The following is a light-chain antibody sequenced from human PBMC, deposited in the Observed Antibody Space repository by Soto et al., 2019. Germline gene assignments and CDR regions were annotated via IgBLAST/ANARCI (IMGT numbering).Light chain of an antibody. CDR3: QHYKSYPLT. J-gene: IGKJ4*01. V-gene: IGKV1D-16*01. CDR1: QDISSW. CDR2: AAS. Sequence: DIQMTQSPSSLSASVGDRVTITCRASQDISSWLAWYQQKPEKAPKSLIYAASNLQSGVPSRFSGSVSRTEFTLTISTLQPEEFTTYYCQHYKSYPLTFGGGTKVEIK.